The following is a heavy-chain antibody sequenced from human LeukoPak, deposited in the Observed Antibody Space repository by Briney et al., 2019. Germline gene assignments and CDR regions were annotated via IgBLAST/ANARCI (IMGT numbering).Heavy chain of an antibody. V-gene: IGHV4-39*07. CDR3: ARGFRGDNFDY. J-gene: IGHJ4*02. Sequence: SETLSLTCTVSGGSISSSSYYWGWIRQPPGKGLEWIGSIYYSGSTYYNPSLKSRVTISVDTSKNQFSLKLSSVTAADTAVYFCARGFRGDNFDYWGQGTLVTVSS. D-gene: IGHD7-27*01. CDR2: IYYSGST. CDR1: GGSISSSSYY.